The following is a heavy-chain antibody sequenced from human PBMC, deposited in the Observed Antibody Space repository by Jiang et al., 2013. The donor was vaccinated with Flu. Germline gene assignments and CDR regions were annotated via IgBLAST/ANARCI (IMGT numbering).Heavy chain of an antibody. V-gene: IGHV3-30*16. Sequence: VQLVESGGGVVQPGRSLRLSCAASGFTLSGYDVHWVRQAPGKGLEWVAVISYDGRKIYHADSVRGRFTISSDNSKNTVYLQMNSLRVEDTAVYYCATAITTLDPWGQGTLVTVSS. D-gene: IGHD1-1*01. CDR3: ATAITTLDP. J-gene: IGHJ5*02. CDR1: GFTLSGYD. CDR2: ISYDGRKI.